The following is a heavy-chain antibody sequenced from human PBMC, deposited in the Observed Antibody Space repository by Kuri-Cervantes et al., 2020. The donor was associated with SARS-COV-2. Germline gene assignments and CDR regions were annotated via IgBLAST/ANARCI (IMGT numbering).Heavy chain of an antibody. CDR2: ISGSGGST. V-gene: IGHV3-23*01. D-gene: IGHD4-17*01. CDR3: AKEGGDGDYADYYFDY. J-gene: IGHJ4*02. Sequence: LSLTCAVSGFTFSSFSMNWVRQAPGKGLEWVSAISGSGGSTYYADSVEGRFTISRDNSKNTLYLQTNSLRAEDTAVYYCAKEGGDGDYADYYFDYRGQGTLVTVSS. CDR1: GFTFSSFS.